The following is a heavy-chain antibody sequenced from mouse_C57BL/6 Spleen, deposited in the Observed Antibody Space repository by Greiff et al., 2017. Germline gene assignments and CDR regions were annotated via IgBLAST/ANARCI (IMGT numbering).Heavy chain of an antibody. CDR2: IYPGDGDT. CDR1: GYAFSSSW. J-gene: IGHJ1*03. D-gene: IGHD1-1*01. V-gene: IGHV1-82*01. Sequence: VQLQQSGPELVKPGASVKISCKASGYAFSSSWMNWVKQRPGKGLEWIGRIYPGDGDTNYNGKFKGKATLTADKSSSTAYMQLSSLTSEDSAVYFCCYYYGSSYVSYWYFDVWGTGTTVTVSS. CDR3: CYYYGSSYVSYWYFDV.